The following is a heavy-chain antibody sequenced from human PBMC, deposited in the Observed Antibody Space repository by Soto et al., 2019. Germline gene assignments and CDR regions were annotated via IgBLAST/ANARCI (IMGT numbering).Heavy chain of an antibody. CDR2: ISAGWTA. J-gene: IGHJ4*02. Sequence: VQLLESGGDLVQPGGSLRLACTASGFPFVSCAMNWVRQAPGKGLEWVSAISAGWTAFYADSVKGRFTISRDNSRDTVYLQMNSLSAEDTAVYFCAKAPFDIAARPSPIDYWGQGTLVTVSS. D-gene: IGHD2-2*01. V-gene: IGHV3-23*01. CDR3: AKAPFDIAARPSPIDY. CDR1: GFPFVSCA.